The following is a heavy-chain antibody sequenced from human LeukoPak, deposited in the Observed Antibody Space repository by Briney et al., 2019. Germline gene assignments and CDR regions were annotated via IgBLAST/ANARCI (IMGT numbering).Heavy chain of an antibody. CDR2: IYYSGST. J-gene: IGHJ4*02. CDR3: ARLYSSGWYWEYYFDY. CDR1: GGSISSYY. V-gene: IGHV4-59*01. Sequence: SETLSLTCTVSGGSISSYYGSWIRQPPGKGLEWIGYIYYSGSTNYNPSLKGRVTISVDTSKNQFSLKLSSVTAADTAVYYCARLYSSGWYWEYYFDYWGQGTLVTVSS. D-gene: IGHD6-19*01.